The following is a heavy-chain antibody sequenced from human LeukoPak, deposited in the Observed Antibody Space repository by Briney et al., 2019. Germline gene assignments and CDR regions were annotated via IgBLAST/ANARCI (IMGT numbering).Heavy chain of an antibody. V-gene: IGHV4-59*08. D-gene: IGHD3-22*01. CDR1: GGSISSYY. CDR3: ASSYFYDGNRYFDY. Sequence: SETLSLTCTVSGGSISSYYWNWIRQSPGKGLEWIGYIYYTGSTNSNPSLKSRLTISLDTSKKQFSLKLSSVTAADTAIYYCASSYFYDGNRYFDYWGQGALVTVSS. J-gene: IGHJ4*02. CDR2: IYYTGST.